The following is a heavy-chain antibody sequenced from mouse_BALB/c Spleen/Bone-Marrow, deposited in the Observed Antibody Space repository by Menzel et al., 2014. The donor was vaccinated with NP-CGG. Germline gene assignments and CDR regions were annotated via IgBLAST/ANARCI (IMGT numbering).Heavy chain of an antibody. D-gene: IGHD2-14*01. CDR1: GFTFSDYY. CDR3: ARGLYYRPFAY. V-gene: IGHV5-12*02. J-gene: IGHJ3*01. CDR2: ISNGGGST. Sequence: EVKLMESGGGLVQPGGSLKLSCATSGFTFSDYYMYWVRQTPEKRLEWVAYISNGGGSTYYPDTVKGLFTISRDNAKNTLYLQMSRLKSEDTAMYYCARGLYYRPFAYWGQGTLVTVSA.